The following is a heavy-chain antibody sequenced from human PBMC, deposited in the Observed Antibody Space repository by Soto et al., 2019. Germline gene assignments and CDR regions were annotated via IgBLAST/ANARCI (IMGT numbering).Heavy chain of an antibody. V-gene: IGHV1-3*01. CDR3: ASEIDATTATSLDY. CDR1: GYTFSNCA. J-gene: IGHJ4*02. Sequence: VASVKVSCKTSGYTFSNCAMHWVRQAPGQSLEWMGWINGGNGDTKYSRNFQGRVTITRDTSASTAYMELSSLRFEDTAVYYCASEIDATTATSLDYWGQGTLVTVSS. D-gene: IGHD4-17*01. CDR2: INGGNGDT.